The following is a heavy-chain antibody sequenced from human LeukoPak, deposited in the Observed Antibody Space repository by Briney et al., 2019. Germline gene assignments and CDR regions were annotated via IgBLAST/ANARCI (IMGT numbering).Heavy chain of an antibody. Sequence: PGGSLRLSCAASGFTVSSNYMSWVRQAPGKGLEWVSVIYSSGSTYYADSVKGRFSISRDNSKNTLDLQMSGLRADDTAVYYCARAEAVGPTRNWGQGALVTVSS. CDR2: IYSSGST. CDR1: GFTVSSNY. J-gene: IGHJ4*02. V-gene: IGHV3-53*01. CDR3: ARAEAVGPTRN. D-gene: IGHD1-26*01.